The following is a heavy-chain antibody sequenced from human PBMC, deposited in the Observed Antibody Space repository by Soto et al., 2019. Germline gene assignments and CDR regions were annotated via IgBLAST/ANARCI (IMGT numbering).Heavy chain of an antibody. CDR3: VRVGYAYGNDP. Sequence: QVQLVESGGGLVKPGGSLRLSCAASGFTFSDYYMSWIRQAPGKGLEWVSYISPSGGTIYYADSVKGRFTLSRENAKNSLYLQMNSLRAEDPAVYHCVRVGYAYGNDPWGQGTLVAVSS. V-gene: IGHV3-11*01. CDR2: ISPSGGTI. CDR1: GFTFSDYY. D-gene: IGHD3-10*01. J-gene: IGHJ5*02.